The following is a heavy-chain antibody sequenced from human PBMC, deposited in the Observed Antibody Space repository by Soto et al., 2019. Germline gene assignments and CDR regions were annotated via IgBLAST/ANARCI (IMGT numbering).Heavy chain of an antibody. CDR3: ANRRTTVGWYFDL. Sequence: PSETLSLTCTVSGGSISSGGYYWSWIRQHPGKGLEWIGYIYYSGSTYYNPSLKSRVTISVDTSKNQFSLKLSSVTAADTAVYYCANRRTTVGWYFDLWGRGTLVTV. J-gene: IGHJ2*01. D-gene: IGHD4-4*01. CDR1: GGSISSGGYY. V-gene: IGHV4-31*03. CDR2: IYYSGST.